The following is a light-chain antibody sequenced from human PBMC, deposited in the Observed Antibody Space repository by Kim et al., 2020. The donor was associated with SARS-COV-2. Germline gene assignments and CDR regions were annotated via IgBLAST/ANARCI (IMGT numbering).Light chain of an antibody. Sequence: ASVGDRVTITCRASERMSSWLAWYQQKPGKAPNLLIYKASSLESGVPSRFSGSGSGTEFTLTISSLQPDDYATYYCQHYNNYPPTFGGGTKVDIK. CDR2: KAS. J-gene: IGKJ4*01. CDR1: ERMSSW. V-gene: IGKV1-5*03. CDR3: QHYNNYPPT.